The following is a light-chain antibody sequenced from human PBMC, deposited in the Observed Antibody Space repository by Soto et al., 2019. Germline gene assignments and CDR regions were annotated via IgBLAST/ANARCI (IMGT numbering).Light chain of an antibody. V-gene: IGKV1-5*01. Sequence: DVQMTQSPSTLSASVGDRVTITCRASRTINTWLAWYQQKPGKAPKLLIYDASSLERGVPSRFSGSGSGTEFTLTISSLQPDDFATYYCQPYFSYSWTFGQGTTVDIK. CDR2: DAS. CDR1: RTINTW. J-gene: IGKJ1*01. CDR3: QPYFSYSWT.